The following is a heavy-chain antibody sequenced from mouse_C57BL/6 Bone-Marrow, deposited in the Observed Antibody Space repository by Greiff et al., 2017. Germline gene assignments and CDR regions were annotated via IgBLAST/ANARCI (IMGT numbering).Heavy chain of an antibody. CDR3: ARGAYYGSTWYYYARDY. CDR2: IYPGDGDT. D-gene: IGHD1-1*01. CDR1: GYAFSSSW. V-gene: IGHV1-82*01. Sequence: VQLQQSGPELVKPGASVKISCKASGYAFSSSWMNWVKQRPGKGLEWIGRIYPGDGDTNYNGKFKGKATLTADKSSRTAYMQLSSLTSEDSAVYFCARGAYYGSTWYYYARDYWGQGTSVTVSA. J-gene: IGHJ4*01.